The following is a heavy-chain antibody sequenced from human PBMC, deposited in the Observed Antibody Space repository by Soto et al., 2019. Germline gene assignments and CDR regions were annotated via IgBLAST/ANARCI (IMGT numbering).Heavy chain of an antibody. CDR3: AVLSGYYATRPRGGMDV. CDR1: GGTFSSYA. Sequence: QVQLVQSGAEVKKPGSSVKVSCKASGGTFSSYAISWVRQAPGQGLDWMGGIIPIFGTANYAQKFEGRVTITADESTSIADMELSSLRSEDTAVYYCAVLSGYYATRPRGGMDVWGQGTTVTVSS. D-gene: IGHD3-3*01. CDR2: IIPIFGTA. V-gene: IGHV1-69*01. J-gene: IGHJ6*02.